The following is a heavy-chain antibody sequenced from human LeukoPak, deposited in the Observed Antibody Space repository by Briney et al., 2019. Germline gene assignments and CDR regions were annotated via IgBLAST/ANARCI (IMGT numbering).Heavy chain of an antibody. V-gene: IGHV3-11*03. D-gene: IGHD3-9*01. CDR3: ARQGGDILTGYLDY. Sequence: PGESLRLSCATSGFTFSDYYMSWIRQAPGKGLEWVSYISSSGTHISSADSVKGRFTISRDYPKNSLYLQMSSLRAEDTAVYYCARQGGDILTGYLDYWGQGTLVTASS. J-gene: IGHJ4*02. CDR1: GFTFSDYY. CDR2: ISSSGTHI.